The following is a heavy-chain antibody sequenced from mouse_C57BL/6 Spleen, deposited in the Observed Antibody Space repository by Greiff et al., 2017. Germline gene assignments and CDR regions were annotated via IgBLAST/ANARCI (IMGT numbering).Heavy chain of an antibody. D-gene: IGHD1-1*01. CDR3: ASYYYGSSRYFDY. Sequence: VQLQQSGPELVKPGASVKISCKASGYTFTDYYMNWVKQSHGKSLEWIGDINPNNGRTSYNQKFKGKATLTVDKSSSTAYMELRSLTSEDSAVYYCASYYYGSSRYFDYWGKGTTLTVSS. J-gene: IGHJ2*01. V-gene: IGHV1-26*01. CDR1: GYTFTDYY. CDR2: INPNNGRT.